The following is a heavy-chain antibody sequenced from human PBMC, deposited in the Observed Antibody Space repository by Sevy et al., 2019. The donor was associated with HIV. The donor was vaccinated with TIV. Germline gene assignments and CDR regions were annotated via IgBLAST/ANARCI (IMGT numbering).Heavy chain of an antibody. J-gene: IGHJ5*02. V-gene: IGHV1-2*02. CDR2: INPNSGGT. CDR1: GYTFTGYY. CDR3: ASQGLYYDILTGYYSGNWFDP. D-gene: IGHD3-9*01. Sequence: ASVKVSCKASGYTFTGYYMHWVRQAPGQGLEWMGWINPNSGGTNYAQKFQGRVTMTRDTSISTAYMELSGLRSDDTAVYYCASQGLYYDILTGYYSGNWFDPWGQGTLVTVSS.